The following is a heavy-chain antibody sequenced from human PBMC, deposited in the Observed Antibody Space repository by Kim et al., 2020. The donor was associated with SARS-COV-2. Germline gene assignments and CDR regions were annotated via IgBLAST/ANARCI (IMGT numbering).Heavy chain of an antibody. J-gene: IGHJ6*02. CDR2: IYYSGST. D-gene: IGHD2-2*01. CDR3: ARQGAGSSTSCYDCYYYGMDV. V-gene: IGHV4-31*03. Sequence: SETLSLTCTVSGGSISSGGYYWSWIRQHPGKGLDWIGYIYYSGSTYYNPSLQSRGTISVDTSKNQFSLKLSSVTAADTAVYYCARQGAGSSTSCYDCYYYGMDVWGQGTTVTVSS. CDR1: GGSISSGGYY.